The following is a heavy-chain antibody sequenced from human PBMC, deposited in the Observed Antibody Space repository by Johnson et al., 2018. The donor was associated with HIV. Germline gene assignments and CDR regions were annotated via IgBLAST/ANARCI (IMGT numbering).Heavy chain of an antibody. D-gene: IGHD6-13*01. J-gene: IGHJ3*02. V-gene: IGHV3-30-3*01. Sequence: QVQLVESGGGVVQPGRSLRLSCAASGFTFSSYAMHWVRQAPGKGLEWVAVISYDGSNKYYADSVKGRFTISRDNSKNSLYLQMNSLRAEDTALYYCASYEAAAAGDAFDIWGQGTMVTVSS. CDR3: ASYEAAAAGDAFDI. CDR1: GFTFSSYA. CDR2: ISYDGSNK.